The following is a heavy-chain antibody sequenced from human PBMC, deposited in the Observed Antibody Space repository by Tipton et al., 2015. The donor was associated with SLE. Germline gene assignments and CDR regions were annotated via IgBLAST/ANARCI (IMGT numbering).Heavy chain of an antibody. J-gene: IGHJ6*02. D-gene: IGHD1-26*01. CDR1: GFTFSSYA. CDR3: AGELLPSYGMDV. CDR2: ISYDGSNK. V-gene: IGHV3-30*04. Sequence: SLRLSCAASGFTFSSYAMHWVRQAPGKGLEWVAVISYDGSNKYYADSVKGRFTISRDNSKNTLYLQMNSLRAEDTAVYYCAGELLPSYGMDVWGQGTTVTVSS.